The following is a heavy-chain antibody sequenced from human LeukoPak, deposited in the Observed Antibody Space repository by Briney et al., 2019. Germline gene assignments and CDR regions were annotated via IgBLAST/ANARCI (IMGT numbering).Heavy chain of an antibody. J-gene: IGHJ4*02. D-gene: IGHD2-2*02. Sequence: TGGSLRLSCAASGFTFSSYEMNWVRQAPGKGLEWVSYISSSGSTIYYADSVKGRFTISRDNAKNSLYPQMNSLRAEDTAVYYCAKDTRGYSFDYWGQGTLVTVSS. CDR1: GFTFSSYE. V-gene: IGHV3-48*03. CDR3: AKDTRGYSFDY. CDR2: ISSSGSTI.